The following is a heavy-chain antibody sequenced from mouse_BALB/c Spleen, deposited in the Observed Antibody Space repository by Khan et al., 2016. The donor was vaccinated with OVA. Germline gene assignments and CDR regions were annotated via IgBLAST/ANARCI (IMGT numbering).Heavy chain of an antibody. V-gene: IGHV1-77*01. CDR3: AREWGSWFAY. CDR1: GYIFIDYN. Sequence: QVRLQQSGTELARPGASVKLSCKASGYIFIDYNINWVKQRTGQGLEWIGEIYPGSGNTYYNEKFKGKATLTADKSSSTAYMQLSSLTSEDSAVYFCAREWGSWFAYWGQGTLITVSA. J-gene: IGHJ3*01. CDR2: IYPGSGNT. D-gene: IGHD1-3*01.